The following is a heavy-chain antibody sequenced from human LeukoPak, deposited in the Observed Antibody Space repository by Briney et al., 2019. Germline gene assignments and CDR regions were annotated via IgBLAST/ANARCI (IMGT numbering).Heavy chain of an antibody. CDR2: IYTSGST. D-gene: IGHD3-10*01. V-gene: IGHV4-61*02. CDR3: ARDEYYYGSGSYYRTLDY. Sequence: SETLSLTCTVSGDSISSGDYYWSWIRQPAGKGLEWIGRIYTSGSTNYNPSLKSRVTMSVDTSKNQFSLKLSSVTAADTAVYYCARDEYYYGSGSYYRTLDYWGQGTLVTVSS. J-gene: IGHJ4*02. CDR1: GDSISSGDYY.